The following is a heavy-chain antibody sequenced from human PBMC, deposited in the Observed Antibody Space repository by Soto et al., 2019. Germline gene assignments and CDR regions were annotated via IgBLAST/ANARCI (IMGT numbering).Heavy chain of an antibody. CDR3: ARATFFRNGYYDAADDSFFDY. J-gene: IGHJ4*02. Sequence: QLLLQESASGLVKPSQTLSLTCAVSGGSISSGTFSWTWIRQPPGKGLEFIGSIYYTGGTYYNPSLKGRVTISLDISKNQSSLNLSSVAAADTAMYYCARATFFRNGYYDAADDSFFDYWGQGTLVTVSS. V-gene: IGHV4-30-2*01. D-gene: IGHD3-22*01. CDR2: IYYTGGT. CDR1: GGSISSGTFS.